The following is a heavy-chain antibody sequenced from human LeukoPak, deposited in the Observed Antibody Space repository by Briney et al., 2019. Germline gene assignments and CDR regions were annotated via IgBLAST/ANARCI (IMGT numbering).Heavy chain of an antibody. D-gene: IGHD4-17*01. J-gene: IGHJ3*02. Sequence: PSETLSLTCTVSGGSISSYYWSWLRQPAGKGLEWIGRIYTSGSTNYNPSLKSRVTMSVDTSKNQFSLKLSSVTAADTAVYYCARWTTVTTLRRYAFDIWGQGTMVTVSS. CDR3: ARWTTVTTLRRYAFDI. V-gene: IGHV4-4*07. CDR2: IYTSGST. CDR1: GGSISSYY.